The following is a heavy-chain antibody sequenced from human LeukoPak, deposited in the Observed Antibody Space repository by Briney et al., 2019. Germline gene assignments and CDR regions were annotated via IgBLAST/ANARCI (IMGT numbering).Heavy chain of an antibody. D-gene: IGHD3-22*01. CDR1: GFIFSSNY. J-gene: IGHJ4*02. CDR2: IYSGGST. CDR3: ARLGYYDALTDILDDF. Sequence: PGGSLSLSCAASGFIFSSNYMSWVRQAPGKGLEWVSIIYSGGSTYYADSVKGGFTISRDISKNTLHLQMKIQRDGDTAVYYCARLGYYDALTDILDDFWGQGTLVTVSS. V-gene: IGHV3-53*01.